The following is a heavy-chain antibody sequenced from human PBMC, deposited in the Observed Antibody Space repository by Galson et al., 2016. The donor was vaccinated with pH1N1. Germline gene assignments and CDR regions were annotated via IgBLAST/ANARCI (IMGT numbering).Heavy chain of an antibody. J-gene: IGHJ3*02. Sequence: QSGAEVKKPGESLKISCKGSGYSFTSYWIGWVRQMPGKGLEWIGYIYHTGTTYYNPSLKSRFTISVDTSKNQFSLKVNSVTAADTAIYYCARGRLYGGDAFDIWGQGTMVTVSS. CDR3: ARGRLYGGDAFDI. CDR2: IYHTGTT. CDR1: GYSFTSYW. D-gene: IGHD4-23*01. V-gene: IGHV5-51*03.